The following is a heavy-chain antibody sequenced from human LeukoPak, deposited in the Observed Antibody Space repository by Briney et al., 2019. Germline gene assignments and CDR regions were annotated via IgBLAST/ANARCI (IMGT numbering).Heavy chain of an antibody. CDR1: GGSISSSSYY. D-gene: IGHD2-2*01. J-gene: IGHJ4*02. V-gene: IGHV4-39*07. CDR2: IYYSRRT. CDR3: AKVRNCYGDCYYFDY. Sequence: PSETLSLTCTVSGGSISSSSYYWGWIRQPPGKGLEWIGSIYYSRRTYYNPSLKSRVTISVDTSKKKFSLKLSSVTAADTAVYYCAKVRNCYGDCYYFDYWGQGTLVTVSS.